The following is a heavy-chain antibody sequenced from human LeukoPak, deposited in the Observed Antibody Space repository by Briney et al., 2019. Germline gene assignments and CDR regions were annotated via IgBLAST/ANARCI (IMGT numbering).Heavy chain of an antibody. CDR1: GFTFSSYS. D-gene: IGHD3-3*01. CDR2: ISSSSSYI. CDR3: ARGSVLRFLEWLPNWFDP. V-gene: IGHV3-21*01. Sequence: GGSLRLSCAASGFTFSSYSMNWVRQAPGKGLEWVSSISSSSSYIYYADSVKGRFTISRDNAKNSLYLQMNSLRAEDTAVYYCARGSVLRFLEWLPNWFDPWGQGTLVTVSS. J-gene: IGHJ5*02.